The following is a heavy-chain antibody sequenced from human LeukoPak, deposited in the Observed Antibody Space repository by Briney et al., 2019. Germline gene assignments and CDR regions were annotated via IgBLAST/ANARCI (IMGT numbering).Heavy chain of an antibody. CDR3: ARDDPQYSSSWYPTYYYCYGMDV. V-gene: IGHV3-53*01. CDR1: GFIVSSNY. J-gene: IGHJ6*02. D-gene: IGHD6-13*01. Sequence: GGSLRLSCAASGFIVSSNYVSWVRQAPGKGLEWVAVVYGGGSKYYADSLKEQCTISRDNSKNTLYLQMNSLRAEDTAVYYCARDDPQYSSSWYPTYYYCYGMDVWGQGTTVTVFS. CDR2: VYGGGSK.